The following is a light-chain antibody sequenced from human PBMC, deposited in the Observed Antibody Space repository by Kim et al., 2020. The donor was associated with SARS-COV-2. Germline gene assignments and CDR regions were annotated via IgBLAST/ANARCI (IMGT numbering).Light chain of an antibody. CDR3: GAWDDSLSGRV. CDR2: RNN. Sequence: GQRDTISCSGSSSNIGINDVYWYQQLPGTAPKLLIYRNNQRPSGVPDRFSGSKSGTSASLVISGLRSEDEADYYCGAWDDSLSGRVFGGGTQLTVL. CDR1: SSNIGIND. V-gene: IGLV1-47*01. J-gene: IGLJ3*02.